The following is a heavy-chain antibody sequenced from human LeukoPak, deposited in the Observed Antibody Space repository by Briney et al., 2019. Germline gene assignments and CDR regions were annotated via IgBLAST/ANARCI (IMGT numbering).Heavy chain of an antibody. D-gene: IGHD2-15*01. Sequence: GGSLRLSCAASGFTFSDYYMSWIRQAPGKGLEWVGRIKSKTDGGTTDYAAPVKGRFTISRDDSKNTLYLQMNSLKTEDTAVYYCTTDSWYSVYWGQGTLVTVSS. CDR2: IKSKTDGGTT. V-gene: IGHV3-15*01. CDR3: TTDSWYSVY. CDR1: GFTFSDYY. J-gene: IGHJ4*02.